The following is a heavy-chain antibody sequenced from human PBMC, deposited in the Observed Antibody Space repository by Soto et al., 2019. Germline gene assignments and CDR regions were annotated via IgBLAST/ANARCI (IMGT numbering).Heavy chain of an antibody. V-gene: IGHV4-31*03. Sequence: LSLTCTVSGGSISSGGYYWSWIRQQPGKGLEWIGYIYYSGSTYYNPSLKSRVTISVDTSKNQFSLKLSSVTAADTAVYYCARDLVGSVSLQPDSFDIWGQRTMVTVPS. J-gene: IGHJ3*02. D-gene: IGHD3-10*01. CDR2: IYYSGST. CDR3: ARDLVGSVSLQPDSFDI. CDR1: GGSISSGGYY.